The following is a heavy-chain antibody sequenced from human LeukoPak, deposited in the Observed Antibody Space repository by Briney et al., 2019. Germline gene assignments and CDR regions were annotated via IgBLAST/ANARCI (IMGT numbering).Heavy chain of an antibody. V-gene: IGHV1-2*02. CDR2: ISANSGVT. J-gene: IGHJ4*02. D-gene: IGHD3-10*01. CDR3: ARDWGGGDYGSGSYSPIFDY. CDR1: GYTFTGYY. Sequence: ASLKVSCKASGYTFTGYYMHWVRQAPGQGLQWMGWISANSGVTNYAQKYLGRVTMTRDTSIGTAYMELSRLRSDDTAVYYCARDWGGGDYGSGSYSPIFDYWGQGTLVTVSS.